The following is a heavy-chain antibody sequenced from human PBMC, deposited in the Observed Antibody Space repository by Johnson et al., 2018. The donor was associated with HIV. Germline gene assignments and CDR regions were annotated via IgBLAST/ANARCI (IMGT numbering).Heavy chain of an antibody. V-gene: IGHV3-30*03. D-gene: IGHD6-19*01. J-gene: IGHJ3*02. Sequence: QVQLVESGGGLVQPGGSLRLSCAASGFTFSSYGMHWVRQAPGKGLEWVAVISYDGSNKYYADSVKGRFTISRDNSKNTLYLQMNRLKTEDTAGYYCTRQQYSSGWYGNAFDIWGQGTMVTVSS. CDR2: ISYDGSNK. CDR1: GFTFSSYG. CDR3: TRQQYSSGWYGNAFDI.